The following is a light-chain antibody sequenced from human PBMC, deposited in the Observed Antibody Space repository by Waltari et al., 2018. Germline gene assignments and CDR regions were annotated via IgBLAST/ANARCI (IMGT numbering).Light chain of an antibody. CDR1: QSVRTN. Sequence: EIVMTQSPVTLSVSPGERAALSCRPSQSVRTNLDWYQQRPGQTPRLLIYGTSTRATEIPARFSGSGSGTEFTLTISSLQSEDFAVYYCQQYNDWPYTFGQGTKLEIK. CDR3: QQYNDWPYT. CDR2: GTS. V-gene: IGKV3-15*01. J-gene: IGKJ2*01.